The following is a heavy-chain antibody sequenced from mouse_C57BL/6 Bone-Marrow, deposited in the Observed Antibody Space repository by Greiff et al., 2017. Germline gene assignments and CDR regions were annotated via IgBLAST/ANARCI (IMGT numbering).Heavy chain of an antibody. CDR1: GYTFTSYW. D-gene: IGHD1-1*01. Sequence: QVQLQQPGAELVKPGASVKLSCKASGYTFTSYWMHWVKQRPGQGIEWIGIIHPTTGNTNYNEKFKSKATLTVDKSSSTADMQLSSLTSADSAVYYYARRLYYRLWFDFWGQGTTLTVSS. J-gene: IGHJ2*01. CDR3: ARRLYYRLWFDF. CDR2: IHPTTGNT. V-gene: IGHV1-64*01.